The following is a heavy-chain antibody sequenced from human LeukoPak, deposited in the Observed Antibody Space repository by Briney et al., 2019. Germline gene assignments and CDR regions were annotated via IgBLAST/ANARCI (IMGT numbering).Heavy chain of an antibody. J-gene: IGHJ4*02. V-gene: IGHV2-70*11. D-gene: IGHD3-22*01. Sequence: ESGPAPVKPTQTLTLTCTFSGFSLSTSGMCVSWIRQPPGKALEWLARIDWDDDKYYSTSLKTRLTISKDTSKNQVVLTMTNMDPVDTATYYCARMASSGYHFDYWGQGTLVTVSS. CDR2: IDWDDDK. CDR1: GFSLSTSGMC. CDR3: ARMASSGYHFDY.